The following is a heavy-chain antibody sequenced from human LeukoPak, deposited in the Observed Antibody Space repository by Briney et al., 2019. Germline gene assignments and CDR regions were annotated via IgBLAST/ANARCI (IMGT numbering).Heavy chain of an antibody. Sequence: GGSLRLSCAASGFTFSSYSMNWVRQAPGKGLEWVSSISSSSSYIYYADSVKGRFTISRDNSKNTLYLQMNSLRAEDTAVYYCARDAYYDYVWGSYGAFDIWGQGTMVTVSS. J-gene: IGHJ3*02. CDR2: ISSSSSYI. V-gene: IGHV3-21*04. CDR3: ARDAYYDYVWGSYGAFDI. CDR1: GFTFSSYS. D-gene: IGHD3-16*01.